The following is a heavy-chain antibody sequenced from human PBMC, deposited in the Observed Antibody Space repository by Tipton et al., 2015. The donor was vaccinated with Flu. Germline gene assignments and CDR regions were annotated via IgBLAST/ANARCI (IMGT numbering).Heavy chain of an antibody. CDR1: GGSISSGSYY. V-gene: IGHV4-61*02. D-gene: IGHD2-15*01. CDR3: ARVPSPYCSGGSCYGFWFDP. CDR2: IYTSGST. J-gene: IGHJ5*02. Sequence: LRLSCTVSGGSISSGSYYWSWIRQPAGKGLEWIGRIYTSGSTNYNPSLKSRVTISVDTSKNQFSLKLSSVTAAGTAVYYCARVPSPYCSGGSCYGFWFDPWGQGTLVTVSS.